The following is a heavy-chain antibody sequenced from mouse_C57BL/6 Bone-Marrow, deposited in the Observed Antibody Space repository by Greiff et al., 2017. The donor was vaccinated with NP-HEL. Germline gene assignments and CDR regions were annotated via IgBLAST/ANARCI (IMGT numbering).Heavy chain of an antibody. D-gene: IGHD1-1*01. J-gene: IGHJ1*03. CDR1: GFNIKDDY. V-gene: IGHV14-4*01. Sequence: VQLQQSGAELVRPGASVKLSCTASGFNIKDDYMHWVKQRPEQGLEWIGWIDPENGDTEYASKFQGKATITADTSSNTAYLQLSSLTSEDTAVYYRTTNYGSSYWYFDVWGTGTTVTVSS. CDR2: IDPENGDT. CDR3: TTNYGSSYWYFDV.